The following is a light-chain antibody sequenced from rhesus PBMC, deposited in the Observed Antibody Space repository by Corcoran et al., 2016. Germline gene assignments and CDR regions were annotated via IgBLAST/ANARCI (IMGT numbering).Light chain of an antibody. V-gene: IGKV3S9*01. CDR2: GAS. CDR3: QQYNNWNS. Sequence: EIVMTQSPATLSLSPGERATLSCRASQSVSSYVAWYQQKPEQAPRLLIYGASSRAHGIPDRFSGSGSWTDFTLIISSLEPEDVGVYYCQQYNNWNSFGQGTKVEIK. J-gene: IGKJ2*01. CDR1: QSVSSY.